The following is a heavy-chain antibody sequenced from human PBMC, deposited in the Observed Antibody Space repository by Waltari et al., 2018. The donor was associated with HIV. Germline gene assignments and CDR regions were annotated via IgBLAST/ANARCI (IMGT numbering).Heavy chain of an antibody. Sequence: QLQLQESGPGLVKPSATLSLTCTVSGRSISSSSYYWGWIRQPPGKGLEWIGSIYYSESTYYNPSPKSRVTISVDTSKNQFSLKLSSVTAADTAVYYCARANTYYYYGMDVWGQGTTVTVSS. J-gene: IGHJ6*02. CDR1: GRSISSSSYY. CDR2: IYYSEST. D-gene: IGHD7-27*01. V-gene: IGHV4-39*07. CDR3: ARANTYYYYGMDV.